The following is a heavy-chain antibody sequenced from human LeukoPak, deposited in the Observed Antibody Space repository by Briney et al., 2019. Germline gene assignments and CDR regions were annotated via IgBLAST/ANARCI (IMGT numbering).Heavy chain of an antibody. CDR3: ARARADMDV. Sequence: GGSLRLSCAASGFTVSSNFMTWVRQAPGKGLEWVAIIYSGGSTDHADSVKGRFTISRDNSKNTLYLQMNSLTAEDTATYYCARARADMDVWGKGTTVTISS. CDR1: GFTVSSNF. J-gene: IGHJ6*03. CDR2: IYSGGST. V-gene: IGHV3-53*01.